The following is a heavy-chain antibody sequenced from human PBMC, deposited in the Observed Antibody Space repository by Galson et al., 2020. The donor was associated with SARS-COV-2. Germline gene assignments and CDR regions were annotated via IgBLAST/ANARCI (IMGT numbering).Heavy chain of an antibody. D-gene: IGHD1-1*01. V-gene: IGHV5-51*01. CDR3: ARHVGNGLLGWFEP. J-gene: IGHJ5*02. CDR2: IYPGDSDT. Sequence: ESLKISCKASGYRFTDYWIAWVRQMPGKGLEWMGIIYPGDSDTRYSPSFQGQVTISADKSSSTAYLQWNSLKASDTAMYFCARHVGNGLLGWFEPWGQGSLVTVSS. CDR1: GYRFTDYW.